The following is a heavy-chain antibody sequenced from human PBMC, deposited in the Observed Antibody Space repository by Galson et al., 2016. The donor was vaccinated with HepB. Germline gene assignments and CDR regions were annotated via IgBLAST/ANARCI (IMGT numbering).Heavy chain of an antibody. D-gene: IGHD5-12*01. CDR2: ISHSGYT. CDR3: ARGRSPSWLRIMDV. J-gene: IGHJ6*02. Sequence: EPLSLTCFVSGGSSNFNPYYWSWIRQPPGKGLEWIGEISHSGYTNYNPSLGSRVTISVDTDKNQFSLRLTSVTAADTGVYFCARGRSPSWLRIMDVWGRGTTVAVTS. CDR1: GGSSNFNPYY. V-gene: IGHV4-34*01.